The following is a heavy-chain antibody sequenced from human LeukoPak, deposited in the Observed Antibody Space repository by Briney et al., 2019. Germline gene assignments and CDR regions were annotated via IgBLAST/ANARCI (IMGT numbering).Heavy chain of an antibody. CDR3: ARDLPSLRDYSNFHFDY. V-gene: IGHV1-69*04. D-gene: IGHD4-4*01. J-gene: IGHJ4*02. CDR1: EGTFTSYA. CDR2: IIPILGIA. Sequence: ASVKVSCKASEGTFTSYAISWVRQAPGQGLEWMGRIIPILGIANYAQKFQGRVTITADKCTSTAYMELSSLRSEDTAVYYCARDLPSLRDYSNFHFDYWGQGTLVTVSS.